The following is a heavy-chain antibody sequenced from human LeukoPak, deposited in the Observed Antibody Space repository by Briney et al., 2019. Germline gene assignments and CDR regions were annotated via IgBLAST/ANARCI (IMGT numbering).Heavy chain of an antibody. J-gene: IGHJ6*03. CDR1: GYTFTGYY. Sequence: ASMKVSCKASGYTFTGYYMHWVRQAPGQGLEWMGWINPNSGGTNYAQKFQGRVTMTRDTSISTAYMELSRLRSDDTAVYYCARVQKQWLVHAGTYYYYMDVWGKGTTVTVSS. V-gene: IGHV1-2*02. CDR3: ARVQKQWLVHAGTYYYYMDV. CDR2: INPNSGGT. D-gene: IGHD6-19*01.